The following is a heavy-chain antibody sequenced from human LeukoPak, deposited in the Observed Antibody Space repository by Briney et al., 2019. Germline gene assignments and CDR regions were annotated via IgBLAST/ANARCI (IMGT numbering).Heavy chain of an antibody. Sequence: PGGSLRLPCAASGFTFSSYEMNWVRQAPGKGLEWVSYISSSGSTIYYADSVKGRFTISRDNSKNTLYLQVNSLRAEDTAVYSCAKSPRDDDYTFDYWGQGTLVTVSS. CDR3: AKSPRDDDYTFDY. CDR1: GFTFSSYE. J-gene: IGHJ4*02. D-gene: IGHD4-11*01. V-gene: IGHV3-48*03. CDR2: ISSSGSTI.